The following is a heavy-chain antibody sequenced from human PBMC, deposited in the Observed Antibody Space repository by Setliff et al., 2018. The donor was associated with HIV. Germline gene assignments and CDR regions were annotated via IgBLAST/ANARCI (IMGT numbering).Heavy chain of an antibody. D-gene: IGHD3-22*01. J-gene: IGHJ4*02. CDR2: INPNSGGT. CDR3: ARDPSFYDSSGYYYYYFDY. Sequence: ASVKVSCKASGYTFTGYYMHWVRQAPGQGLEWMGWINPNSGGTNYAQKFQGRVTMTRDTSISTAYMEASRLRSDDTAVFYCARDPSFYDSSGYYYYYFDYWGQGTLVTVSS. V-gene: IGHV1-2*02. CDR1: GYTFTGYY.